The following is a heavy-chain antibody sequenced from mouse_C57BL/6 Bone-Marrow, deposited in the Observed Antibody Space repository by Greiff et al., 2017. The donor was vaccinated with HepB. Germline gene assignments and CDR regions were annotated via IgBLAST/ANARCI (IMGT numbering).Heavy chain of an antibody. CDR1: GFTFSNFG. J-gene: IGHJ2*01. V-gene: IGHV5-6-5*01. D-gene: IGHD2-1*01. CDR3: ARSHGGNYVGYFDY. CDR2: MSSISST. Sequence: EVHLVESGGGLVKPGGSLKLSCAASGFTFSNFGISWVRQTPEKRLEWVASMSSISSTYYPDSVKGRFTVSRDNARNILYLQMSSLRSEDTAMYYCARSHGGNYVGYFDYWGQGTALTVSS.